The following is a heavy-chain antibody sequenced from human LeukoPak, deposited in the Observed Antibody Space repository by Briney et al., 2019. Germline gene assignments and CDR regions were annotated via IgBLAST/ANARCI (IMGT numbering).Heavy chain of an antibody. CDR1: GYTFSSYT. D-gene: IGHD5-12*01. CDR3: VRQSSGYESLYFDS. CDR2: INTYTGTP. V-gene: IGHV7-4-1*02. J-gene: IGHJ4*02. Sequence: GASVKVSCKASGYTFSSYTLSWLRQAPGQGREWVGWINTYTGTPTYAQGFTGRFVFSLDSSVSTAYLQINSLKAEDIAVYYCVRQSSGYESLYFDSWGQGTLVTVSS.